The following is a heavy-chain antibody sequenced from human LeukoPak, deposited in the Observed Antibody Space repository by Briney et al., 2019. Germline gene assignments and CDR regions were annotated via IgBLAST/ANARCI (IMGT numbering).Heavy chain of an antibody. CDR1: GFPFSSYW. Sequence: GGSLRLSCVGTGFPFSSYWMHWVRQVPGKGLVWVARINEDGSIRNYADSVKGRFTVSRDNAKNTLHLQMNSLRGEDTAVFYSARDLGGRWGYWGQGTLVTVSS. J-gene: IGHJ4*02. V-gene: IGHV3-74*01. CDR2: INEDGSIR. CDR3: ARDLGGRWGY. D-gene: IGHD5-24*01.